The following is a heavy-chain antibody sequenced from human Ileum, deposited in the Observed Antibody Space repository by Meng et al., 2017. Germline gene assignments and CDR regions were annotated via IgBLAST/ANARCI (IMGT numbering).Heavy chain of an antibody. V-gene: IGHV4-38-2*02. Sequence: GSLRLSCTVSGYSIGSGYYWGWIRQPPGKGLEWIGSVFHSGSTNSNPSLKSRVTISIDTSKNQFSLRLRSVTAADTAVYYCARVRGYSGSYYFDYWGQGTLVTVSS. D-gene: IGHD1-26*01. CDR2: VFHSGST. CDR3: ARVRGYSGSYYFDY. CDR1: GYSIGSGYY. J-gene: IGHJ4*02.